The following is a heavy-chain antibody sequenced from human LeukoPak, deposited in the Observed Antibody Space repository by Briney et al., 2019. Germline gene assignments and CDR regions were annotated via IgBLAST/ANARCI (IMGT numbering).Heavy chain of an antibody. V-gene: IGHV3-33*01. CDR3: ARGEYYHESSGYPNY. CDR1: GFTFSTYG. J-gene: IGHJ4*02. D-gene: IGHD3-22*01. CDR2: IWYDGRTQ. Sequence: GGSLRLSCAASGFTFSTYGMHWVRQAPGKGLEWVAVIWYDGRTQFYAESVKGRFAVPRDNSKNTLYLQMSSLRAEDTAVYHCARGEYYHESSGYPNYWGQGTLVTVSS.